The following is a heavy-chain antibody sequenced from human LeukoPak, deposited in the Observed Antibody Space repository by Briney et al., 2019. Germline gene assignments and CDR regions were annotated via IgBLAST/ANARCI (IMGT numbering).Heavy chain of an antibody. J-gene: IGHJ1*01. CDR1: GGSISSYY. CDR2: IYYSGST. Sequence: SETLSLTCTVSGGSISSYYWSWIRQPPGKGLEWIGYIYYSGSTNYNPSLKSRVTISVDTSKNQFSLKLSSVTAADTAVYYCASNGYSSTTGHFQHWGQGTLVTVSS. CDR3: ASNGYSSTTGHFQH. D-gene: IGHD6-13*01. V-gene: IGHV4-59*01.